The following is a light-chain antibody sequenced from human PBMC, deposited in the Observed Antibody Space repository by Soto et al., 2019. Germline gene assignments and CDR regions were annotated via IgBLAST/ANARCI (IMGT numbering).Light chain of an antibody. CDR3: QQYLTSPKT. J-gene: IGKJ1*01. Sequence: IVLTQSPGTLALSPWERATLSCRASQSVSSSNFAWYQQKPAQAPRLLIYGASRRAPGIPERFSGSGSGTDFTLTISRLEPEDFAVYYCQQYLTSPKTFGQGTKVDIK. CDR1: QSVSSSN. CDR2: GAS. V-gene: IGKV3-20*01.